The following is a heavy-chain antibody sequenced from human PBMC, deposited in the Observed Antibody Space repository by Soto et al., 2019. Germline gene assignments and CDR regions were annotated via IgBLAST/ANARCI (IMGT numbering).Heavy chain of an antibody. J-gene: IGHJ6*02. Sequence: PGGSLRLSCSASGLTFSDHAMHWVRQAPGKGREWLAIIWKDGSEKFYAGSVKGRFTISRDNSKNTVYLQMYTLSVEDTAVYYCARALFPDVDIYAMDVWGQGTTVTVSS. CDR3: ARALFPDVDIYAMDV. CDR1: GLTFSDHA. D-gene: IGHD2-2*03. V-gene: IGHV3-33*01. CDR2: IWKDGSEK.